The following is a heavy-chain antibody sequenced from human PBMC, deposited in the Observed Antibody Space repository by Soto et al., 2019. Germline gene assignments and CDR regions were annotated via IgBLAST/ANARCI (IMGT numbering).Heavy chain of an antibody. CDR3: AREGYNSGRDPLDI. J-gene: IGHJ3*02. CDR1: GGTFSSDG. CDR2: ISPMVGMA. Sequence: QVQLGQSGAEEKKPGSAGRVSCKAPGGTFSSDGISWVRQAPGQGLEWMGGISPMVGMANYAERFQGRVTITADESTSTAHMELRSLTSEDTATYYCAREGYNSGRDPLDIWGQGTMVTVSS. V-gene: IGHV1-69*01. D-gene: IGHD6-19*01.